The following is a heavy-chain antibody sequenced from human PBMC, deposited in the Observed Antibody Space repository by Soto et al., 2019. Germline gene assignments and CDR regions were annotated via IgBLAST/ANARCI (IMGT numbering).Heavy chain of an antibody. CDR1: GGSISSGDYY. CDR2: IYYSGST. D-gene: IGHD2-8*01. CDR3: ARERRHCTNGVCHYYFDY. V-gene: IGHV4-30-4*01. J-gene: IGHJ4*02. Sequence: SETLSLTCTVSGGSISSGDYYWSWIRQPPGKGLEWIGYIYYSGSTYYNPSLKSRVTISVDTSKNQFSLKLSSVTAADTAAYYCARERRHCTNGVCHYYFDYWGQGTRVTVSS.